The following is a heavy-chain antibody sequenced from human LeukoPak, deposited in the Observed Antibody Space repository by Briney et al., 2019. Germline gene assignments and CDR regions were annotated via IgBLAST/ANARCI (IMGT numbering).Heavy chain of an antibody. CDR2: ISWDGGSR. Sequence: GGSLRLSCAASGFTFDDYTIHWVRQAPGKGLEWVSLISWDGGSRYYADSVKGRFTISRDNGKNSLYLQVNSLRIEDTALYYCAKESDGGSFDIDYWGQGTLVTVSS. V-gene: IGHV3-43*01. CDR1: GFTFDDYT. D-gene: IGHD1-26*01. J-gene: IGHJ4*02. CDR3: AKESDGGSFDIDY.